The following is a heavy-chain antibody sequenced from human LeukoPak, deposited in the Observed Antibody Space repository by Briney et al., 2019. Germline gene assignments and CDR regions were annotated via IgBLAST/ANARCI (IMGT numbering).Heavy chain of an antibody. Sequence: GGSLRLSCAASGFTFDDYAMHWVRQAPGKGLEWVSGISWNSGTIGYADSVKGRFTISRDNAKNSLYLQMNSLRAEDTALYYCAKDTGAYSSSWYSLDGAFDYWGQGTLVTVSS. CDR2: ISWNSGTI. D-gene: IGHD6-13*01. J-gene: IGHJ4*02. V-gene: IGHV3-9*01. CDR3: AKDTGAYSSSWYSLDGAFDY. CDR1: GFTFDDYA.